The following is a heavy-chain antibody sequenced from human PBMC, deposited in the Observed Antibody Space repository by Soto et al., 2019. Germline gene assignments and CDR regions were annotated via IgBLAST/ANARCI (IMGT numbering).Heavy chain of an antibody. CDR1: GGSVSSGSYY. J-gene: IGHJ4*02. V-gene: IGHV4-61*01. CDR2: IYYSGST. CDR3: ARESYYDSSGYYLPDY. D-gene: IGHD3-22*01. Sequence: PSDTLSLTCTVSGGSVSSGSYYWCWIRQPPGKGLEWIGYIYYSGSTNYNPSLKSRVTISVDTSKNQFSLKLSSVTAADTAVYYCARESYYDSSGYYLPDYWGQGTLVTVSS.